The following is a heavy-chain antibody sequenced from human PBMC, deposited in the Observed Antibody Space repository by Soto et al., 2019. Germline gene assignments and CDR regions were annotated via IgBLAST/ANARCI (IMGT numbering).Heavy chain of an antibody. D-gene: IGHD6-6*01. J-gene: IGHJ6*02. Sequence: QVQLQQWGPGLLKPSETLSLTCAVYGGSFSGYYWSWSRRPPRKGLVGSGGINHRGSNNYNPSLKSRVTLSVDTSKNQFSLKLSSVTAADAAVYYCARAFRAARPDYYYYYGMDVWGQGTTVTVSS. CDR3: ARAFRAARPDYYYYYGMDV. V-gene: IGHV4-34*01. CDR1: GGSFSGYY. CDR2: INHRGSN.